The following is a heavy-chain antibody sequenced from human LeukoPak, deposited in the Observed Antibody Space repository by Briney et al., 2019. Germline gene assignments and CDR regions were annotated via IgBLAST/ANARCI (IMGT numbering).Heavy chain of an antibody. D-gene: IGHD5-18*01. CDR2: IYYSGSI. CDR1: GGSISSGGYY. J-gene: IGHJ4*02. CDR3: ARESLPTVDTAMVVLDY. Sequence: PSETLSLTCTVSGGSISSGGYYWSWIRQHPGKGLEWIGYIYYSGSIYYNPSLKSRVIISVDTSKDQFSLKLSSVTAADTAVYYCARESLPTVDTAMVVLDYWGQGTLVTVSS. V-gene: IGHV4-31*03.